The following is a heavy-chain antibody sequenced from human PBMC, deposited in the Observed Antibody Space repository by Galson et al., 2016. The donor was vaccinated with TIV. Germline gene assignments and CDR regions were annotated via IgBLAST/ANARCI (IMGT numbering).Heavy chain of an antibody. CDR3: ARDSALHCSGAYYDDWFDS. CDR2: IYYTGSI. CDR1: GVSINGYY. J-gene: IGHJ5*01. V-gene: IGHV4-59*01. Sequence: ETLSLTCTVSGVSINGYYWSWVRQSPGNGLEWIGHIYYTGSINYNPSLNSRATLSIDTSKSQFSLKLTSVTAADTAVYYCARDSALHCSGAYYDDWFDSWGQGVLVTVSS. D-gene: IGHD2-15*01.